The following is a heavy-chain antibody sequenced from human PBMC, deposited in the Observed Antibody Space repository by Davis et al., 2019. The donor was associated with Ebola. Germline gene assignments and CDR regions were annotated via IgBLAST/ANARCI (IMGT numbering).Heavy chain of an antibody. Sequence: PGGSLRLSCAASGFTFSSYSMNWVRQAPGKGLEWVSSISSSSSYIYYADSVKGRFTISRDNAKNSLYLQMNSLRAEDTAVYYCARDRNCGGDCFTPYWYFDLWGRGTLVTVSS. D-gene: IGHD2-21*02. CDR1: GFTFSSYS. CDR2: ISSSSSYI. V-gene: IGHV3-21*01. J-gene: IGHJ2*01. CDR3: ARDRNCGGDCFTPYWYFDL.